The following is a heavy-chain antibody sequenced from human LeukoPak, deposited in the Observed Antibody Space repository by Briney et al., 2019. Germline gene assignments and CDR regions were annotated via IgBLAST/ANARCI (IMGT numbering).Heavy chain of an antibody. J-gene: IGHJ4*02. CDR1: GGSISSYY. CDR2: IYYSGST. Sequence: SETLSLTCTVSGGSISSYYWSWIRQPAGKGLEWIGYIYYSGSTNYNPSLKSRVTISVETSKNEFSLKLRSVTAADTAVYYCARVTGYRIEDYFDYWGQGTLVTVSS. D-gene: IGHD6-13*01. V-gene: IGHV4-59*12. CDR3: ARVTGYRIEDYFDY.